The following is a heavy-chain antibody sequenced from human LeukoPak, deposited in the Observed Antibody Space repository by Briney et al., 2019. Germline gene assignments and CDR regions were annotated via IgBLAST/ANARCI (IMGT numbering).Heavy chain of an antibody. CDR1: GGSISDYY. CDR3: ARGPPPDFDC. J-gene: IGHJ4*02. Sequence: SETLSLTCTVSGGSISDYYWSWIRQPAGKGLEWIGRIYTTGSTDYNPSLKSRVTMSVDTSKNQFSLKLSSVTAVDTAVYYCARGPPPDFDCWGQGTLVTVSS. CDR2: IYTTGST. V-gene: IGHV4-4*07.